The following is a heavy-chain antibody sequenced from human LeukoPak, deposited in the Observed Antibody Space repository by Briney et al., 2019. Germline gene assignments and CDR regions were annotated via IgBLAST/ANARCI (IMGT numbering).Heavy chain of an antibody. D-gene: IGHD4-17*01. CDR1: GFTFNNYA. CDR3: ARDYADYVGYFFFDY. J-gene: IGHJ4*02. Sequence: PGGSLRLSCAASGFTFNNYAMNWVRQAPGKGLEWVSSISGGGETTYYADSAKGRFTISRDNFQNTLYLQMNSLRAEDTAVYYRARDYADYVGYFFFDYWGQGTLVTVSS. CDR2: ISGGGETT. V-gene: IGHV3-23*01.